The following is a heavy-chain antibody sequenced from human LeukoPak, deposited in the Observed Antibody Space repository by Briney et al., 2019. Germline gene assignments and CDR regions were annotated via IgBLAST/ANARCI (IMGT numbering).Heavy chain of an antibody. V-gene: IGHV3-23*01. CDR3: AEEEWLFDCSGGSCYYGPAFDY. Sequence: PGGSLRLSCAASGFTFSSYAMSWVRQAPGKGLEWVSAISGSGGSTYYADSVKGRFTISRDNSKNTLYLQMNSLRAEDTAVYYCAEEEWLFDCSGGSCYYGPAFDYWGQGTLVTVSS. D-gene: IGHD2-15*01. J-gene: IGHJ4*02. CDR1: GFTFSSYA. CDR2: ISGSGGST.